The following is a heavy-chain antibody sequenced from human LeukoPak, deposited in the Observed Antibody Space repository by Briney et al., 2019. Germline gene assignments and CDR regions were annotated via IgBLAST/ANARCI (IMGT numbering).Heavy chain of an antibody. J-gene: IGHJ4*02. CDR3: ARAYQPLGELSLPDY. V-gene: IGHV7-4-1*02. Sequence: ASVKVSCEASGYTFTRYAMNWVRQAPGQELEWMGWINPNTGNPTYAQGFTGRFVFSLDTSVSTAYLQISSLKAEDTAVYYCARAYQPLGELSLPDYWGQGTLVTVSS. D-gene: IGHD3-16*02. CDR2: INPNTGNP. CDR1: GYTFTRYA.